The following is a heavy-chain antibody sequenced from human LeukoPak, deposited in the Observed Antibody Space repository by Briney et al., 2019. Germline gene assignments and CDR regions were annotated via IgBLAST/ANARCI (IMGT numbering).Heavy chain of an antibody. Sequence: GGSLRLSCAASGFTFSSYAMSWVRQAPGKGLEWVSAISGSGGSTYYADSVKGRFTISRDNSKNTLYLQMNSLRAEDTAVYYCAKVGQYYCDSSGYYRDYWGQGTLVTVSS. D-gene: IGHD3-22*01. CDR2: ISGSGGST. J-gene: IGHJ4*02. V-gene: IGHV3-23*01. CDR1: GFTFSSYA. CDR3: AKVGQYYCDSSGYYRDY.